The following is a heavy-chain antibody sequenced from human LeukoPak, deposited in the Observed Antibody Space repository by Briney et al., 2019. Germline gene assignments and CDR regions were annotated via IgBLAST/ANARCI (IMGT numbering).Heavy chain of an antibody. J-gene: IGHJ4*02. V-gene: IGHV3-33*01. CDR2: IWYDGSNK. CDR3: ARDLAGSFY. D-gene: IGHD6-13*01. Sequence: VQPGRSVRLSCAASGFTFSSYGMHWVRQAPGNGLGWVAVIWYDGSNKYYADSVKGRFTISRDNSKNTLYLQMNSLRAEDTAVYYCARDLAGSFYWGQGTLVTVSS. CDR1: GFTFSSYG.